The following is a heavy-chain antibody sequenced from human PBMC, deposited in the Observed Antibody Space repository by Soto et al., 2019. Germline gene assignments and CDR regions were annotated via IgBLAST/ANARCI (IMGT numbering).Heavy chain of an antibody. J-gene: IGHJ5*02. CDR2: IWYDGSNK. CDR3: ARWGCSGSNCNLNQRSFDL. D-gene: IGHD2-15*01. Sequence: GGSLILSCAASGFIFNEYGMHWVRQAPGKGLEWVAVIWYDGSNKYYADSVKGRFTFSRDNSKNTMSLQMNSLRVEDTAIYYCARWGCSGSNCNLNQRSFDLWGQGT. V-gene: IGHV3-33*01. CDR1: GFIFNEYG.